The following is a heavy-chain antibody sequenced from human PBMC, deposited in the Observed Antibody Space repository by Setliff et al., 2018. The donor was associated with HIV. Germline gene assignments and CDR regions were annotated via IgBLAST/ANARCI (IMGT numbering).Heavy chain of an antibody. CDR3: ARAVGYSYAIFDY. CDR1: GYTFTSYG. J-gene: IGHJ4*02. V-gene: IGHV1-3*01. D-gene: IGHD5-18*01. Sequence: GASVKVSCKASGYTFTSYGISWVRQAPGQRLEWMGWINAGNGNTKYSQKFQGRVTITRDTSASTAYMELSSLRSEDTAVYYCARAVGYSYAIFDYWGQGTLVTVSS. CDR2: INAGNGNT.